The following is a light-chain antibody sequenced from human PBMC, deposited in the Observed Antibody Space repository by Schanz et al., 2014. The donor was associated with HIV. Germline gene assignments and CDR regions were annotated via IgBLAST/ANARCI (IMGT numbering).Light chain of an antibody. Sequence: EIVLTQSPGSLSLSPGERATLSCGASPSLSSSYLAWYQQKRDQPPRLVIYGASSRATGIPDRFSGSGSGTDFTLTISRLEPEDFAVYYCQQYGSSRWTFGQGTKVEIK. J-gene: IGKJ1*01. CDR3: QQYGSSRWT. V-gene: IGKV3-20*01. CDR1: PSLSSSY. CDR2: GAS.